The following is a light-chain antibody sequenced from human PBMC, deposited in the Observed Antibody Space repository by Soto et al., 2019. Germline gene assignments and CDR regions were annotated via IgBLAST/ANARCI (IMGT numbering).Light chain of an antibody. Sequence: QSVPTQPPSVSGAPGQRVTISCTGSSSNIGAGYDVHWYQQLPGTAPKLLIYANTNRPSGVPDRFSGSKSGTSASLAITGLRAEDEADYYCQSYDSSLSGYVFGTGTQ. CDR2: ANT. V-gene: IGLV1-40*01. CDR1: SSNIGAGYD. CDR3: QSYDSSLSGYV. J-gene: IGLJ1*01.